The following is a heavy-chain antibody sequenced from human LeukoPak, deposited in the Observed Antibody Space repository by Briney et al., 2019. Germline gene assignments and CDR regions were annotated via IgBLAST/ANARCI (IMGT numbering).Heavy chain of an antibody. D-gene: IGHD3-3*01. J-gene: IGHJ6*03. V-gene: IGHV3-23*01. CDR3: AKQTYYDFWSGYWNDYYYYYMDV. CDR1: GFTFSSYA. CDR2: ISGSGGST. Sequence: PGGSLRLSCAASGFTFSSYAMSWVRQAPGKGLEWVSAISGSGGSTYYADSAKGRFTISRDNSKNTLYLQMNSLRAEDTAVYYCAKQTYYDFWSGYWNDYYYYYMDVWGKGTTVTVSS.